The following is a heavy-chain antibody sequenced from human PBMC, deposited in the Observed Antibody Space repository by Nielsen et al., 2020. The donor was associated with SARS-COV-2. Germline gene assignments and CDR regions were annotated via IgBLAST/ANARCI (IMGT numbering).Heavy chain of an antibody. CDR2: MSWNSVSI. V-gene: IGHV3-9*01. CDR3: AKVYGDYVGFFDV. J-gene: IGHJ2*01. Sequence: SCVGPGFTFHDYPMHRVRQAPGKGLEWVSGMSWNSVSIDYADSVKGRFTISRDNAKSSLYLQMNSLRAEDTAFYYCAKVYGDYVGFFDVWGRGTLVTVSS. D-gene: IGHD4-17*01. CDR1: GFTFHDYP.